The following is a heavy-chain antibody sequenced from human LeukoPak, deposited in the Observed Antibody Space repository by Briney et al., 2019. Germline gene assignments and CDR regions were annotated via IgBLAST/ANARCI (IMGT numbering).Heavy chain of an antibody. CDR3: ARGPYSSSWYFGWFDP. Sequence: GRSLRLSCAASGFTFSSYAMHWVRQAPGKGLEWVAVISYDGSNKYYADSVKDRFTISRDNSKNTLYLQMNSLRAEDTAVYYCARGPYSSSWYFGWFDPWGQGTLVTVSS. CDR2: ISYDGSNK. V-gene: IGHV3-30*04. CDR1: GFTFSSYA. J-gene: IGHJ5*02. D-gene: IGHD6-13*01.